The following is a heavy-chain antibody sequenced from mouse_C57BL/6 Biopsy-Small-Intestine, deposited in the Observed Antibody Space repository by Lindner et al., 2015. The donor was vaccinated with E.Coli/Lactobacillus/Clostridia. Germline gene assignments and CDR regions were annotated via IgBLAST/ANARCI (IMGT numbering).Heavy chain of an antibody. D-gene: IGHD1-1*01. Sequence: SVKVSCKASGGTFSSYAISWVRQAPGQGLEWMGGIIPIFGTANYAQKFQGRVTITADKSTSTAYMELSSLRSEDKAVYYCASRTYSNYNYYYYGMDVWGQGTTVTVSS. V-gene: IGHV1-81*01. CDR1: GGTFSSYA. CDR2: IIPIFGTA. J-gene: IGHJ1*01. CDR3: ASRTYSNYNYYYYGMDV.